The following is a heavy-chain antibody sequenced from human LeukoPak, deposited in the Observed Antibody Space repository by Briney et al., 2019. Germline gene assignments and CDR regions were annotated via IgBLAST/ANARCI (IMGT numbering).Heavy chain of an antibody. J-gene: IGHJ4*02. D-gene: IGHD5-18*01. CDR3: ARDKGGYSYGYDY. Sequence: PGGSLRLSCAASGFTFSSDWMSWGRQAPGKGLEWVANIKQDGSEKYYVDSVKGRFTISRDNAKNSLYLQMDSLRVEDTAVYYCARDKGGYSYGYDYWGQGTLVTVSS. V-gene: IGHV3-7*01. CDR1: GFTFSSDW. CDR2: IKQDGSEK.